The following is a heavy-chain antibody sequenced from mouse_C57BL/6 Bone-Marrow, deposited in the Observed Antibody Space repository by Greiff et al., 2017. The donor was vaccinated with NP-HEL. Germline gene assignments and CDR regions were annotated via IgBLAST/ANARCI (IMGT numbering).Heavy chain of an antibody. CDR2: INPSNGGT. Sequence: SCSSHWMHWVKQRPGQGLEWIGNINPSNGGTNYNEKFKSKATLTVDKSSSTAYMQLSSLTSEDSAVYSCARDSGYAFDYWGQGTTLIVSS. CDR3: ARDSGYAFDY. V-gene: IGHV1-53*01. CDR1: SCSSHW. J-gene: IGHJ2*01. D-gene: IGHD3-2*02.